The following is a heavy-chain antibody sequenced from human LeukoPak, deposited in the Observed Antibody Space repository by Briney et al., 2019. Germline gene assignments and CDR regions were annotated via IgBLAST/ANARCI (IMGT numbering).Heavy chain of an antibody. CDR1: GFTFSNAC. J-gene: IGHJ4*02. Sequence: GGSLRLSCAASGFTFSNACMSWVRQAPGKGLEWAGHIKGKTDGGTTDYAAPVQGRFTISRDDSKNTLFLQMNSLKTEDTAVYYCTTGTWIQLWLADYWGQGTLVTVSS. V-gene: IGHV3-15*01. CDR2: IKGKTDGGTT. D-gene: IGHD5-18*01. CDR3: TTGTWIQLWLADY.